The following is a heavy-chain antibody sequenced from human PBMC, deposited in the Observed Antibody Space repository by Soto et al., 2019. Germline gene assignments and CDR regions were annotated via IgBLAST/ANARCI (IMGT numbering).Heavy chain of an antibody. V-gene: IGHV3-30*18. Sequence: GGSLRLSCAASGFTFSSYGMHWVRRAPGKGLEWVAVISYDGSNKYYADSVKGRFTISRDNSKNTLYLQMNSLRAEDTAAYYCAKDTRPEYYYDSSGLGEIDYWGQGTLVTVSS. CDR1: GFTFSSYG. CDR3: AKDTRPEYYYDSSGLGEIDY. J-gene: IGHJ4*02. D-gene: IGHD3-22*01. CDR2: ISYDGSNK.